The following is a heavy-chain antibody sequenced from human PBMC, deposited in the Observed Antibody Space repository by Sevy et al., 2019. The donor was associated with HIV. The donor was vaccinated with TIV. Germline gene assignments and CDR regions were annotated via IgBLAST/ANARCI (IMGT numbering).Heavy chain of an antibody. CDR2: ISNSGRTT. V-gene: IGHV3-11*04. CDR3: VRDRSASWIDAFDI. Sequence: GGSLRLSCAASGFTFSDYYMTWVRQAPGKGLEWIAYISNSGRTTHNADSVDGRFTISRDNAKNSRYLQMNSLRVEDTAVYYCVRDRSASWIDAFDIWGRGARVTVSS. J-gene: IGHJ3*02. CDR1: GFTFSDYY. D-gene: IGHD2-2*03.